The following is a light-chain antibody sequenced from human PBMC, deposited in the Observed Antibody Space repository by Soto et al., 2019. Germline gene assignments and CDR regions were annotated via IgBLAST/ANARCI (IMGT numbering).Light chain of an antibody. J-gene: IGLJ3*02. CDR3: VLYMGRGISV. Sequence: QTVVTQEPSLSVSPGGTVTLTCGLSSGSVSTSHYPSWHQQTPGQAPRTLIYSTDTRSSGVTERFSGSILGNKAALTITGAQADDECDYYCVLYMGRGISVFGGGTKLTVL. V-gene: IGLV8-61*01. CDR1: SGSVSTSHY. CDR2: STD.